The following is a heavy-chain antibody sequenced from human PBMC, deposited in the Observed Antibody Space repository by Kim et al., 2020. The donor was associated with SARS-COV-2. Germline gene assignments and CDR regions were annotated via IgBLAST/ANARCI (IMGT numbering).Heavy chain of an antibody. CDR2: IRSKAYGGTT. J-gene: IGHJ4*02. CDR3: TTMVVAAKVLDY. D-gene: IGHD2-15*01. CDR1: GFTFGDYA. V-gene: IGHV3-49*03. Sequence: GGSLRLSCTASGFTFGDYAMSWFRQAPGKGLEWVGFIRSKAYGGTTEYAASVKGRFTISRDDSKSIAYLQMNSLKTGDTAVYYCTTMVVAAKVLDYWGQGTLVTVSS.